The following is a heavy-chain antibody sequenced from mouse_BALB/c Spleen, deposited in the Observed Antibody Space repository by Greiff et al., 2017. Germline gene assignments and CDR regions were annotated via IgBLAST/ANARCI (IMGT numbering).Heavy chain of an antibody. Sequence: QVQLQQSGAELVKPGASVKLSCTASGFTIKDSYMHWVKQRPEQGLEWIGEIDPSDSYTNYNQKFKGKATLTVDKSSSTAYMQLSSLTSEDSAVYYCARGWVACYAMDYWGQGTSVTVSS. CDR1: GFTIKDSY. V-gene: IGHV1-69*02. CDR3: ARGWVACYAMDY. J-gene: IGHJ4*01. D-gene: IGHD1-1*02. CDR2: IDPSDSYT.